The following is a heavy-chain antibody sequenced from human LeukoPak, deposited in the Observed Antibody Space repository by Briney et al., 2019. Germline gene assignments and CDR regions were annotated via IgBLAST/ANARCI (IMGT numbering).Heavy chain of an antibody. D-gene: IGHD5-18*01. V-gene: IGHV3-7*01. CDR2: IKQDGSEK. J-gene: IGHJ4*02. Sequence: GGSLRLSCAASGFTFSSYWMSWVRQAPGKGLEWVANIKQDGSEKYYVDSVKGRFTISRDNAKNSLYLQTNSLRAEDTAVYYCARPDTAMVKPPPLFDYWGQGTLVTVSS. CDR3: ARPDTAMVKPPPLFDY. CDR1: GFTFSSYW.